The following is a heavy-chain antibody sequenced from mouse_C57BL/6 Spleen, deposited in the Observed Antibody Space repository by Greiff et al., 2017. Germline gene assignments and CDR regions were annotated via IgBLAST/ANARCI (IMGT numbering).Heavy chain of an antibody. D-gene: IGHD1-1*01. J-gene: IGHJ3*01. Sequence: VQLQQPGAELVKPGASVKLSFKASGYTFTSYWMHWVKQRPGQGLEWIGMIHPNSGSTNYNEKFKSKATLTVDKSSSTAYMQLSSLTSEDSAVXYCAPITTVPAWFAYWGQGTLVTVSA. CDR1: GYTFTSYW. CDR3: APITTVPAWFAY. V-gene: IGHV1-64*01. CDR2: IHPNSGST.